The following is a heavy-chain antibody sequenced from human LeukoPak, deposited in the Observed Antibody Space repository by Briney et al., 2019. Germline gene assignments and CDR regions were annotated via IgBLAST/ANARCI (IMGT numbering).Heavy chain of an antibody. CDR1: GFTFSSYE. CDR3: AREKRWAQSYFDY. J-gene: IGHJ4*02. Sequence: GGSLRLSCEASGFTFSSYEMNWVRQAPGEGLEWISYISSGGTTKYYADSVEGRFTISRDNAKNSLYLHMNSLRVEDTAVYYCAREKRWAQSYFDYWGQGTLVTVSS. CDR2: ISSGGTTK. D-gene: IGHD5-24*01. V-gene: IGHV3-48*03.